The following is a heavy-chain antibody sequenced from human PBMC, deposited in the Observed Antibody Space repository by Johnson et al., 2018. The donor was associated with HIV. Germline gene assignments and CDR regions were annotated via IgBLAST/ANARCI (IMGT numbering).Heavy chain of an antibody. Sequence: QVQLVESGGGVVQPGRSLRLSCAASGITFSSYAMHWVRQAPGKGLEWVAVISYDGSNKYYADSVKGRFIISRDNSKNTLYLQMNSLRAEDTAVYYCARACSGGSCYEEKSPDAFDIWGQGTMVTVSS. J-gene: IGHJ3*02. CDR2: ISYDGSNK. D-gene: IGHD2-15*01. CDR1: GITFSSYA. CDR3: ARACSGGSCYEEKSPDAFDI. V-gene: IGHV3-30*14.